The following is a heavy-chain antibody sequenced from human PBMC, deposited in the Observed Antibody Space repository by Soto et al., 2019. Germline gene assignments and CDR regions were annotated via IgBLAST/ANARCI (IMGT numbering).Heavy chain of an antibody. Sequence: SGPTLVNPTQTLTLTCTFSGFSLSTSGGGVGWIRQPPGKALEWLAVIYWNDDKRYSPSLKSRLTITKDTSKNQVVLTMTNMDPVDTATYYCARAYYDILTGYHRSYFDYWGQGTLVTVSS. CDR2: IYWNDDK. V-gene: IGHV2-5*01. CDR1: GFSLSTSGGG. D-gene: IGHD3-9*01. J-gene: IGHJ4*02. CDR3: ARAYYDILTGYHRSYFDY.